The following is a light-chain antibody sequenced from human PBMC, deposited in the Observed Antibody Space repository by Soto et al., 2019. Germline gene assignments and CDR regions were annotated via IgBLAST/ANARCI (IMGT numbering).Light chain of an antibody. J-gene: IGKJ4*01. V-gene: IGKV1-33*01. CDR2: DAS. CDR1: QDINIY. Sequence: DIQMTQSPSSLSASVGDRVTVTCQASQDINIYLNWYQQKPGKAPKLLIRDASNLETGVPSRFSGSGSGTLFTLTISSLQPEDFATYFCQQYNGYTSFGGGTKVEIK. CDR3: QQYNGYTS.